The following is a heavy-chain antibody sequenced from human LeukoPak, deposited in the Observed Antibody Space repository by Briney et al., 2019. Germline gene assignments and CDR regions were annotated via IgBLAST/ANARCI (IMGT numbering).Heavy chain of an antibody. Sequence: ASVKVSCKASGYTFTSYDINWVRQATGQGLEWMGWMNPNSGNTGYAQKFQGRVTMTRNTSISTAYLELSSLRSEDTAVYYCARGVIPDGSYGTGYWGQGTLVTVSS. CDR3: ARGVIPDGSYGTGY. CDR1: GYTFTSYD. J-gene: IGHJ4*02. D-gene: IGHD1-26*01. V-gene: IGHV1-8*01. CDR2: MNPNSGNT.